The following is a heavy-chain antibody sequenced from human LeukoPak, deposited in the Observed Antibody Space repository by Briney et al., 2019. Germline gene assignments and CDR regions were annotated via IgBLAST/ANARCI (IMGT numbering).Heavy chain of an antibody. J-gene: IGHJ3*02. V-gene: IGHV4-39*07. Sequence: PSETLSLTCTVSGGSISSSSYYWGWIRQPPGKGLEWIGNIYYSGSTNYNPSLKSRVTMSVDTSKNQFSLKLTSVTAADTAVYYCAGAYCGGDCYSGRTFDIWGQGTMVTVSS. D-gene: IGHD2-21*02. CDR1: GGSISSSSYY. CDR3: AGAYCGGDCYSGRTFDI. CDR2: IYYSGST.